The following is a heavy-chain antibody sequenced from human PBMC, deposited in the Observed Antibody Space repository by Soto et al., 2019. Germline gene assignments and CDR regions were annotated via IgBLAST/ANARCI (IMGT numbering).Heavy chain of an antibody. Sequence: PGGSLRLSCAASGFTFSDYYMSWIRQAPGKGLEWVSYISSSSSYTNYADSVKGRFTISRDNAKNSLYPQMNSLRAEDTAVYYCARVSFPGYSSSWFDYWGQGTLVTVSS. D-gene: IGHD6-13*01. CDR1: GFTFSDYY. V-gene: IGHV3-11*06. J-gene: IGHJ4*02. CDR3: ARVSFPGYSSSWFDY. CDR2: ISSSSSYT.